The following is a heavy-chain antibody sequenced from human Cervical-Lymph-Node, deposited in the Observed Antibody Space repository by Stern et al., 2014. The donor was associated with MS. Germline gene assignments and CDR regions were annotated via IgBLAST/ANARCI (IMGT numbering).Heavy chain of an antibody. J-gene: IGHJ6*02. Sequence: VQLVQSGAEVKKPGSSVKVSCKASGGTFSSYAISWVRQAPGQGLEWMGGSTPIFGTANYAHKVKGRVTITADESTSTAYMELSSLRSEDTAVYYCARGELKEGLVRGMDVWGQGTTVTVSS. CDR2: STPIFGTA. CDR1: GGTFSSYA. V-gene: IGHV1-69*01. CDR3: ARGELKEGLVRGMDV. D-gene: IGHD1-26*01.